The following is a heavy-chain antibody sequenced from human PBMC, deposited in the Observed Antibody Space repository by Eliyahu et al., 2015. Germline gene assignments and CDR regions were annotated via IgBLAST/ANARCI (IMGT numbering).Heavy chain of an antibody. D-gene: IGHD3-22*01. CDR1: GVSISSSNW. J-gene: IGHJ4*02. V-gene: IGHV4-4*02. CDR2: IYHGGST. CDR3: ARGGKFDTSGYWLNDY. Sequence: QLQESGPGLVKPSGTLSLTCRVSGVSISSSNWWSWVRQPPGKGREWIWEIYHGGSTNYNPSLKSRVTISLDKSKNHFSLKLTSVTAADTALYYCARGGKFDTSGYWLNDYWGQGTLVTVSS.